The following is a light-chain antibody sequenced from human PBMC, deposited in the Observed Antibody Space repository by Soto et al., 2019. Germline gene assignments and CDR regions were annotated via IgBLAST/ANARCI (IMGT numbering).Light chain of an antibody. CDR1: QSIRNH. Sequence: DIQMTQSPSSLFASVEDRVIINCRASQSIRNHLNWYQQKQGKAPKXLIFAASRLQSGVPSMFRCSRAGPECTRTISSLQPEDFPTDYCQQSYSSPPTFGQGTKLDIK. J-gene: IGKJ1*01. CDR2: AAS. V-gene: IGKV1-39*01. CDR3: QQSYSSPPT.